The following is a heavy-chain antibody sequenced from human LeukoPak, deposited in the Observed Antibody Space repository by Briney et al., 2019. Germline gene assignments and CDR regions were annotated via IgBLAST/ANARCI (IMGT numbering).Heavy chain of an antibody. V-gene: IGHV3-48*03. CDR2: ISSSGSTI. CDR3: ARSPYSSGWNRLDY. Sequence: GGSLRLSCAASGFTFSSYEMNWVRQAPGKGLEWVSYISSSGSTIYYADSVKGRFTISRDNAKNSLYLQMNSLRAEDTAVYYCARSPYSSGWNRLDYWGQGTLVTVSS. D-gene: IGHD6-19*01. CDR1: GFTFSSYE. J-gene: IGHJ4*02.